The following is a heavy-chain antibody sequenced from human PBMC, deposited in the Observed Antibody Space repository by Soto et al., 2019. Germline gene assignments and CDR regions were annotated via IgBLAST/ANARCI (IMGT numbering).Heavy chain of an antibody. CDR2: INVNTGDT. Sequence: VHLVQSGAEVKRPGDSLKVSCKASGYTFTNYAMHWVRQAPGQSLEWMGWINVNTGDTKHSHKFQDRVTITRNTSATTVYMELTSLKSGDTSVYFCARDGGSYHDAFDFWGPGTMVTVSS. J-gene: IGHJ3*01. V-gene: IGHV1-3*01. CDR3: ARDGGSYHDAFDF. D-gene: IGHD1-26*01. CDR1: GYTFTNYA.